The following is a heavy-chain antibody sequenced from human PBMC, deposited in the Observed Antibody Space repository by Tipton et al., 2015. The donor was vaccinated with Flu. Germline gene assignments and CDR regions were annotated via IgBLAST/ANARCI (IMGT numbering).Heavy chain of an antibody. CDR3: ARMPEWLGYGFDI. Sequence: SLRLSCAASGFSFNIYGMHWVRQAPGKGLEWVANIKKDGSERYYADSVKGRFTISRDNAKNSLHLQVNSLRAGDTAVYYCARMPEWLGYGFDIWGRGTMVTVSS. CDR1: GFSFNIYG. CDR2: IKKDGSER. V-gene: IGHV3-7*03. D-gene: IGHD3-3*01. J-gene: IGHJ3*02.